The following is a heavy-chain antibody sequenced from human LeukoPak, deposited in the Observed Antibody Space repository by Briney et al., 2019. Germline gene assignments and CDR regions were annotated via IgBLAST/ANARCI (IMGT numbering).Heavy chain of an antibody. V-gene: IGHV3-23*01. CDR1: GFTFDNFA. J-gene: IGHJ3*02. CDR2: ITGSGGST. D-gene: IGHD6-13*01. CDR3: AGIAAGDAFDI. Sequence: QAGGSLRLSCAPSGFTFDNFAMTWVRQAPGKGLEWVSEITGSGGSTYYADSVKGRFTISRDNSKNTLYLQMNSLRAEDTAVYYCAGIAAGDAFDIWGQGTMVTVSS.